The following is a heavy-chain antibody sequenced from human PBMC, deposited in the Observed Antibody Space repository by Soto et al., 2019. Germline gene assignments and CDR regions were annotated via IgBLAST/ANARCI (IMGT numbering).Heavy chain of an antibody. J-gene: IGHJ6*02. D-gene: IGHD3-3*01. CDR3: AKDQRFLEWIPQGGLDV. CDR2: LSSTGGST. Sequence: EVQLLVSGGGLAQPGGSLRLSCEVSGFTFRKYVMNWVRQAPGKGLEWVSCLSSTGGSTYYSDSVKGRFTVSRDNSKNTLFLQINSLRAEDTAIYYSAKDQRFLEWIPQGGLDVWGPGTTVDVSS. CDR1: GFTFRKYV. V-gene: IGHV3-23*01.